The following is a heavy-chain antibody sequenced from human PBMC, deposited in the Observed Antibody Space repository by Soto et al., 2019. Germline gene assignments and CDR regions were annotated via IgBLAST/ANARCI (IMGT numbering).Heavy chain of an antibody. CDR3: AKDDAATIFGVVILGYYGMDV. CDR2: ISYDGSNK. CDR1: GFTFSSYG. D-gene: IGHD3-3*01. V-gene: IGHV3-30*18. J-gene: IGHJ6*02. Sequence: GGSLRLSCAASGFTFSSYGMHWVRQAPGKGLEWVAVISYDGSNKYYADSVKGRFTISRDNSKNTLYLQMNSLRAEDTAVYYCAKDDAATIFGVVILGYYGMDVWGQGTTVTVSS.